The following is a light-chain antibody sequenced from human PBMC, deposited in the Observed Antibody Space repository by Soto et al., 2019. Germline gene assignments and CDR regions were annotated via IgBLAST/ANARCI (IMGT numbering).Light chain of an antibody. CDR1: SSDVGGYDY. J-gene: IGLJ1*01. V-gene: IGLV2-14*01. CDR2: EVS. CDR3: SSCTSSSTCL. Sequence: QSVLTQPASVSGSPGQSITISCTGTSSDVGGYDYVSWYQQYPGKAPKLIIYEVSSRPSGVSNRFSGSKSGNTASLTISGLQAEDETDYYCSSCTSSSTCLFGTGTKLTVL.